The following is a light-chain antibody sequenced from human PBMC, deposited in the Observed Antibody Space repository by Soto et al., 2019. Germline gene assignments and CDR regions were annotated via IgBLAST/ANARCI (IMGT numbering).Light chain of an antibody. Sequence: DVQMSRSPSTLSASVGDSVTMTWRASQSISSWLAWYQQKPGKAPNLLIYDASSLESGVPSRFSGSGSGTEFTLTISSLQPEDFATYYCQQANSFPLTFVGGTKV. CDR2: DAS. J-gene: IGKJ4*01. CDR1: QSISSW. CDR3: QQANSFPLT. V-gene: IGKV1-5*01.